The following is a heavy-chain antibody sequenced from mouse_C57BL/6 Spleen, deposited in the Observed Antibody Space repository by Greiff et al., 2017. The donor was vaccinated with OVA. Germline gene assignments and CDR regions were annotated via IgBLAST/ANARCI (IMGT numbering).Heavy chain of an antibody. CDR3: AREDYGYDDYYAMDY. D-gene: IGHD2-2*01. CDR1: GYAFSSYW. Sequence: VQLQQSGAELVKPGASVKISCKASGYAFSSYWMNWVKQRPGKGLEWIGQIYPGDGDTNYNGKFKGKATLTADKSSSTAYMQLSSLTSEDSAVYFCAREDYGYDDYYAMDYWGQGTSGTVSS. CDR2: IYPGDGDT. V-gene: IGHV1-80*01. J-gene: IGHJ4*01.